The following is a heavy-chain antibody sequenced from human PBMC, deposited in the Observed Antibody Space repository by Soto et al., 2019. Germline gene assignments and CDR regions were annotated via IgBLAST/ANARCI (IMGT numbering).Heavy chain of an antibody. D-gene: IGHD3-22*01. Sequence: GGSLRLSCTASGFTFGDYAMSWFRQAPGKGLEWVGFIRSKAYGGTTEYAASVKGRFTISRDDSKSIAYLQMNSLKTEDTAVYYCTRSHYYDSSGLWYYYYYGMDVWGQGTTVTVSS. CDR1: GFTFGDYA. CDR2: IRSKAYGGTT. CDR3: TRSHYYDSSGLWYYYYYGMDV. V-gene: IGHV3-49*03. J-gene: IGHJ6*02.